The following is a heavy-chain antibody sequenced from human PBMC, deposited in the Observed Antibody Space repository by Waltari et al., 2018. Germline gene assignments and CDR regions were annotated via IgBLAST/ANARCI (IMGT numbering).Heavy chain of an antibody. Sequence: EVQLLESGGGLVQPGGSLRLSCAASGFTFSSYAMSWVRQAPGKGLEWVSVIYSGGSTYYADSVKGRFTISRDNSKNTLYLQMNSLRAEDTAVYYCAGDYGGNSRLLLYFDYWGQGTLVTVSS. D-gene: IGHD4-17*01. V-gene: IGHV3-23*03. J-gene: IGHJ4*02. CDR3: AGDYGGNSRLLLYFDY. CDR2: IYSGGST. CDR1: GFTFSSYA.